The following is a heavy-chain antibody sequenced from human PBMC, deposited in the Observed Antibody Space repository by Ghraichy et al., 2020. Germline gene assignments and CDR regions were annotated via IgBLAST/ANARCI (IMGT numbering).Heavy chain of an antibody. J-gene: IGHJ5*01. CDR2: LRGGGGRT. CDR1: GFTFRHYV. CDR3: AKDVWVGPSSVDS. D-gene: IGHD1-26*01. V-gene: IGHV3-23*01. Sequence: GGSLRLSCAASGFTFRHYVMSWVRQAPGKGLQWVAGLRGGGGRTYYADSVKGRFTVSRDNAKNTLYLEMNSLRVEDSGVYYCAKDVWVGPSSVDSWCPGTLVTFS.